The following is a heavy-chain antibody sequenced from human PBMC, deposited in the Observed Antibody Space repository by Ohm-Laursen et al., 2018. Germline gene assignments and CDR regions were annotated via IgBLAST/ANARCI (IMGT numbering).Heavy chain of an antibody. CDR3: ARYGALQLWLPYYFDY. D-gene: IGHD5-18*01. CDR2: IKQDGSEK. J-gene: IGHJ4*02. Sequence: SLRLSCSASGFTFSSYWMSWVRQAPGKGLEWVANIKQDGSEKYYVDSVKGRFTISRDNAKNSLYLQMNSLRAEDTAVYYCARYGALQLWLPYYFDYWGQGTLVTVSS. V-gene: IGHV3-7*01. CDR1: GFTFSSYW.